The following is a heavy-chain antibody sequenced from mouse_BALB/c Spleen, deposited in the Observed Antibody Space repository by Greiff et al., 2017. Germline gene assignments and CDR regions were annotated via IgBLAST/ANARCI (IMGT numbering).Heavy chain of an antibody. CDR3: ARFGDYDLYYAMDY. Sequence: EVQRVESGGGLVQPGGSRKLSCAASGFTFSSFGMHWVRQAPEKGLEWVAYISSGSSTIYYADTVKGRFTISRDNPKNTLFLQMTSLRSEDTAMYYCARFGDYDLYYAMDYWGQGTSVTVSS. CDR2: ISSGSSTI. CDR1: GFTFSSFG. D-gene: IGHD2-4*01. V-gene: IGHV5-17*02. J-gene: IGHJ4*01.